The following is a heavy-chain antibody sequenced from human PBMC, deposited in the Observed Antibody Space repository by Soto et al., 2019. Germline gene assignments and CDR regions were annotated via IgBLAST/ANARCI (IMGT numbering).Heavy chain of an antibody. CDR2: MSAGGGGT. V-gene: IGHV3-23*01. CDR3: AKDSYGSGTYYFYDMDV. Sequence: GGSLRLSCAASGFSFSSYAMSWVRQAPGKGLEWVPCMSAGGGGTFHADSVKGRFTISRDNSKNTLYLQMNSLRAEDTAVYYCAKDSYGSGTYYFYDMDVRGQGTTATVSS. D-gene: IGHD3-10*01. CDR1: GFSFSSYA. J-gene: IGHJ6*02.